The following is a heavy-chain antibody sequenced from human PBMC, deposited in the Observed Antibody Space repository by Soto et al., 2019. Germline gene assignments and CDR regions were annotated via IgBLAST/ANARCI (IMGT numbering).Heavy chain of an antibody. CDR2: IFSSGTT. Sequence: PSETLSLPCSVSGGSISRNYWSWFRQPPGRGLEWIGNIFSSGTTNYNPSLKSRVTISVDTSKTHVSLNLNAVTAADTAVYYCAREYYDFWSVTYSYYGIDVWGHGTMVTVSS. V-gene: IGHV4-59*01. J-gene: IGHJ6*02. CDR3: AREYYDFWSVTYSYYGIDV. CDR1: GGSISRNY. D-gene: IGHD3-3*01.